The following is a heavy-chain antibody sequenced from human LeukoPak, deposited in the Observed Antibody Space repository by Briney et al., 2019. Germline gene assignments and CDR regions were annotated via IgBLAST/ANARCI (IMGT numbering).Heavy chain of an antibody. CDR1: GFTFSDYY. D-gene: IGHD3-22*01. CDR3: ARDNRLGCDSSGKSYGMDV. J-gene: IGHJ6*02. Sequence: GGSLRLSCAASGFTFSDYYMSWIRQAPGKGLEWVSYISSSGSTIYYADSVKGRFTISRDNAKNSLYLQMNSLRAEDTAVYYCARDNRLGCDSSGKSYGMDVWGQETTVTVSS. CDR2: ISSSGSTI. V-gene: IGHV3-11*01.